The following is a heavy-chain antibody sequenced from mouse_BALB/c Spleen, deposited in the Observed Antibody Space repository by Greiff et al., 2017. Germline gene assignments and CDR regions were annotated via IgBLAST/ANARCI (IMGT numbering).Heavy chain of an antibody. CDR3: ARSDSSGYEGYAMDY. V-gene: IGHV1-14*01. Sequence: EVQLVESGPELVKPGASVKMSCKASGYTFTSYVMHWVKQKPGQGLEWIGYINPYNDGTKYNEKFKGKATLTSDKSSSTAYMELSSLTSEDSAVYYCARSDSSGYEGYAMDYWGQGTSVTVSS. CDR1: GYTFTSYV. CDR2: INPYNDGT. J-gene: IGHJ4*01. D-gene: IGHD3-2*01.